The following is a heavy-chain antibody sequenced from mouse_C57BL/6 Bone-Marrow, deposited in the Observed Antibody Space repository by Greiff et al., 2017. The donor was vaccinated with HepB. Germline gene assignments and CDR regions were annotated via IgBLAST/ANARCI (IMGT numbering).Heavy chain of an antibody. CDR3: ARDGSSYGYFDV. Sequence: VQLQQSGPVLVKPGASVKMSCKASGYTFTDYYMNWVKQSHGKSLEWIGVINPYNGGTSYNQKFKGKATLTVDKSSSTAYMELNSLTSEDSAVYYCARDGSSYGYFDVWGTGTTVTVSS. J-gene: IGHJ1*03. CDR1: GYTFTDYY. V-gene: IGHV1-19*01. CDR2: INPYNGGT. D-gene: IGHD1-1*01.